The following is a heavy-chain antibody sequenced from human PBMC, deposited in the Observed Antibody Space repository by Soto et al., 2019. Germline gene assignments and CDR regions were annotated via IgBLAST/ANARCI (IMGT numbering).Heavy chain of an antibody. V-gene: IGHV3-30*04. D-gene: IGHD1-26*01. CDR3: ARDGGSPGNYYSASDL. Sequence: GSIGLSGAGYRFSFRSYAMHGVLQDPGKGLEWVSVISPDGSDTFYAESVKGRFTISRDNSKNTMYVQMKSLRPEDTAIYYCARDGGSPGNYYSASDLWGQATMGTVPS. CDR2: ISPDGSDT. J-gene: IGHJ3*01. CDR1: RFSFRSYA.